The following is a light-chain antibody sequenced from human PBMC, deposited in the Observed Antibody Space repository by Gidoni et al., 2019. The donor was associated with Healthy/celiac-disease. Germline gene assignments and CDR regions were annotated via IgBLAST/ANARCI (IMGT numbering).Light chain of an antibody. CDR2: EDS. J-gene: IGLJ2*01. CDR3: QVWDSYVV. V-gene: IGLV3-21*03. Sequence: SYVLTQPPSVSVAPGKTARITCGGNNIGSKSVHWYQQKPGQAPVLVVYEDSTRPSGIPERFSGSNSGNTATLTISRVEAGDEADYYCQVWDSYVVFGGGTKLTVL. CDR1: NIGSKS.